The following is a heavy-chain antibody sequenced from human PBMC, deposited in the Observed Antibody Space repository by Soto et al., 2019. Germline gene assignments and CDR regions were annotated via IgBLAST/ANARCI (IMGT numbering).Heavy chain of an antibody. CDR2: ISGSGGST. D-gene: IGHD3-3*01. CDR3: ATDKYDFWSGYSDFDY. V-gene: IGHV3-23*01. CDR1: GFTFSSYA. Sequence: GGSLRLSCAASGFTFSSYAMSWVRQAPGKGLEWVSAISGSGGSTYYADSVKGRFTISRDNSKNTLYLQMNSLRAEDTAVYYCATDKYDFWSGYSDFDYWGQGTLVTVSS. J-gene: IGHJ4*02.